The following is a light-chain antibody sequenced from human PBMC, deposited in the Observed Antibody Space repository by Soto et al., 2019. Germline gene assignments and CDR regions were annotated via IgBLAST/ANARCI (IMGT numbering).Light chain of an antibody. Sequence: DIQMTQSPSTLSASIGDRVTITCRASKNINTSLAWYQQKPGKAPKVLIYKASNLESGVPSRFSGIGSGTEFSLTISSLHPDDFATYYCLQYNSVDRTFGQGTKVEI. CDR2: KAS. J-gene: IGKJ1*01. CDR1: KNINTS. CDR3: LQYNSVDRT. V-gene: IGKV1-5*03.